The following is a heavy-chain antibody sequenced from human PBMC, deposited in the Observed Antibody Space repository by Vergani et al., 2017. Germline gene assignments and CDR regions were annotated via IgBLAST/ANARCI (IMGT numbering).Heavy chain of an antibody. V-gene: IGHV3-15*01. D-gene: IGHD5-24*01. Sequence: EVQLVESGGGLLKPGDHVRLSCAVSGLNFNDAWMTWVRQAPGTGLEWLGRVISKKDGGRADYSPHVKGTITISRDVSKSTIYLDMNSLRIEDTATYYCTTYNVGASFSWGPGTRVTVSS. CDR3: TTYNVGASFS. CDR2: VISKKDGGRA. CDR1: GLNFNDAW. J-gene: IGHJ4*02.